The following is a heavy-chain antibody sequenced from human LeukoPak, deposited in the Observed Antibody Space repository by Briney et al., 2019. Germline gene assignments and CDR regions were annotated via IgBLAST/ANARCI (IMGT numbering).Heavy chain of an antibody. CDR2: IYSGGST. Sequence: GGSPRLSCAASGFTVSSNYMSWVRQAPGKGLEWVSVIYSGGSTYYADSVKGRFTISRDNSKNTLYLQMNSLRAEDTAVYYCAREPGIAAAGVDYWGQGTLVTVSS. D-gene: IGHD6-13*01. CDR1: GFTVSSNY. J-gene: IGHJ4*02. V-gene: IGHV3-66*01. CDR3: AREPGIAAAGVDY.